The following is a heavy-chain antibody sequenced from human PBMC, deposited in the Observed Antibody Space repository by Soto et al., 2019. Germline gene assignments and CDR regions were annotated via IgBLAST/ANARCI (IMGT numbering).Heavy chain of an antibody. Sequence: ASVKVSCKASGYTFTSYGISWVRQAPGQGLEWMGWISAYNGNTNYAQKLQGRVTTTTDTSTSTAYMELRSLRSDDTAVYYCARDQATAMVSWFDPWGQGTLVTVSS. J-gene: IGHJ5*02. CDR1: GYTFTSYG. D-gene: IGHD5-18*01. CDR2: ISAYNGNT. V-gene: IGHV1-18*01. CDR3: ARDQATAMVSWFDP.